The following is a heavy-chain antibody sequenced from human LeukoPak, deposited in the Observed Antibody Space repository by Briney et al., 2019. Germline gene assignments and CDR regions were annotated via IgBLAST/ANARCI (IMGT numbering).Heavy chain of an antibody. CDR1: GFTFSSYW. CDR3: ARGPSSNWGDFDY. V-gene: IGHV3-74*01. CDR2: INGGGSST. D-gene: IGHD7-27*01. Sequence: GGSLRLSCAASGFTFSSYWMHWVRQAPGKGLVWVSRINGGGSSTNYADSVKGRFTISRDNAKNTLYLQMNSLRGEDTAVYYCARGPSSNWGDFDYWGQGTLVTVSS. J-gene: IGHJ4*02.